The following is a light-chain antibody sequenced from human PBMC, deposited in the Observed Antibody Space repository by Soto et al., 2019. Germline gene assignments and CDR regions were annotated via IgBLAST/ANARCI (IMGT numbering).Light chain of an antibody. CDR1: QSVSKY. V-gene: IGKV3-11*01. CDR2: DAS. CDR3: QQRSNWPSGFT. J-gene: IGKJ3*01. Sequence: IVLTQSPATLSWSPGERATLSCSASQSVSKYLAWYQQKPGQAPRLLIYDASNRATGIPARFSGSGSGTDFTLTINSLEPEDLAVYYCQQRSNWPSGFTFGPGTKVDIK.